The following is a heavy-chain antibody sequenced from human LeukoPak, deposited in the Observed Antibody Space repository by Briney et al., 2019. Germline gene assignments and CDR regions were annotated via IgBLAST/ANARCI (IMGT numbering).Heavy chain of an antibody. CDR2: IYYSGST. CDR3: ARYDGSSWYYAFDV. D-gene: IGHD6-13*01. J-gene: IGHJ3*01. Sequence: SETLSLTCTVSGVSISSYYWSWIRQPPGKGLEWIGYIYYSGSTNYSPSLKSRVTISLDTSKNQFSLKLSSVTAADTAVYYCARYDGSSWYYAFDVWGQGTMVTVSS. CDR1: GVSISSYY. V-gene: IGHV4-59*08.